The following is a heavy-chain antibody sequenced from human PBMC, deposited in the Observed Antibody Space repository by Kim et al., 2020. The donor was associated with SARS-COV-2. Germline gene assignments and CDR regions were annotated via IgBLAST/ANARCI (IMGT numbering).Heavy chain of an antibody. CDR2: ITWDGGTT. Sequence: GGSLRLSCAASGFIFDDYMMHWVRQVPGKGLEWVSLITWDGGTTYYADSVKGRFTISRDNSKNSLFLEMNSLTSEDTALYYCARGGSLGSGSYFAYWGQGNLVTVSS. V-gene: IGHV3-43*01. J-gene: IGHJ4*02. CDR3: ARGGSLGSGSYFAY. D-gene: IGHD3-10*01. CDR1: GFIFDDYM.